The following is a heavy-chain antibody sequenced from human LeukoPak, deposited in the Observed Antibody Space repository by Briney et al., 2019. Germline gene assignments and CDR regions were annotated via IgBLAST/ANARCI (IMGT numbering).Heavy chain of an antibody. D-gene: IGHD3-9*01. CDR3: ARDRGILTGYYDY. CDR1: GGSISSGGYY. CDR2: IYYSGST. Sequence: SETLSLTCTVSGGSISSGGYYRSWIRQHPGKGLEWIGYIYYSGSTYYNPSLKSRVTISVDTSKNQFSLKLSSVTAADTAVYYCARDRGILTGYYDYWGQGTLVTVSS. V-gene: IGHV4-31*03. J-gene: IGHJ4*02.